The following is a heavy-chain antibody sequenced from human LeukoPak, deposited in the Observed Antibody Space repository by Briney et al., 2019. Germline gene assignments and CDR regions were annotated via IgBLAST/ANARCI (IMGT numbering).Heavy chain of an antibody. Sequence: PGGSLRLSCAASGFTFSSYSMNWVRQAPGKGLEWVSSISSSSSYIYYADSVKGRFTISRDNAKNSLYLQMNSLRAEDTAVHYCARKYYYGSGSYYNSLNYYYGMDVWGQGTTVTVSS. V-gene: IGHV3-21*01. CDR1: GFTFSSYS. CDR3: ARKYYYGSGSYYNSLNYYYGMDV. J-gene: IGHJ6*02. CDR2: ISSSSSYI. D-gene: IGHD3-10*01.